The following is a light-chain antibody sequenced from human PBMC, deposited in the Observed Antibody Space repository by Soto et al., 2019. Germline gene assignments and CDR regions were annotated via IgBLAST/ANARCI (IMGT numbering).Light chain of an antibody. Sequence: DIVMTQSPLSLPVTPGEPASISCRSSQSLLHSNGYNYLDWYLQKPGQSPQLLVYLGSNRASGVPDKFSCSGSGTDFELKISRVEADDVAVYCCMQALQTQNTFGGGTKEEIK. V-gene: IGKV2-28*01. J-gene: IGKJ4*01. CDR1: QSLLHSNGYNY. CDR3: MQALQTQNT. CDR2: LGS.